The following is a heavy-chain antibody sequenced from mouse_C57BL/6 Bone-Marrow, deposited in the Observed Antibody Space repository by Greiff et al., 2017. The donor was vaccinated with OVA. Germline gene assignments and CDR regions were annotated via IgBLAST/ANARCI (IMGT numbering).Heavy chain of an antibody. CDR1: GYSFTGYY. V-gene: IGHV1-42*01. CDR2: INPSTGGT. Sequence: EVKLVESGPELVKPGASVKISCKASGYSFTGYYMNWVKQSPEKSLEWIGEINPSTGGTTYNQKFKAKATLTVDKSSSTAYMQLKSLTSEDSAVYYCARGHGSSYGFAYWGQGTLVTVSA. J-gene: IGHJ3*01. CDR3: ARGHGSSYGFAY. D-gene: IGHD1-1*01.